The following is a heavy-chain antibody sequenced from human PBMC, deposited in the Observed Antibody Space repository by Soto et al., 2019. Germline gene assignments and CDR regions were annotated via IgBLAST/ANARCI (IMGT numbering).Heavy chain of an antibody. J-gene: IGHJ4*02. V-gene: IGHV4-31*03. CDR3: ARTLNGYSSGWYEGGVGY. CDR1: GGSISSGGYY. D-gene: IGHD6-19*01. Sequence: QVQLQESGPGLVKPSQTLSLTCTVSGGSISSGGYYWSWIRQHPGKGLEWIGYIYYSGSTYYNPSLKSRVTTSVATSKNQFYLKLSSVTAADTAVYYCARTLNGYSSGWYEGGVGYWGQGTLVTVSS. CDR2: IYYSGST.